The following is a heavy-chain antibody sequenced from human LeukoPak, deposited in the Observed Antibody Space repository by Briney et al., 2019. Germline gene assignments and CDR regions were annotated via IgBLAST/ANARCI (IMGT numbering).Heavy chain of an antibody. Sequence: PVGSLRLSCEATGFTFSSYWMHWVRQAPGKGLVWVSRINSDGSSTSYADSVKGRFTISRDNAKNTLYLQMNSLRAEDTAVYYCARDPGYSSGPDAFDIWGQGTMVTVS. CDR2: INSDGSST. J-gene: IGHJ3*02. CDR3: ARDPGYSSGPDAFDI. CDR1: GFTFSSYW. D-gene: IGHD6-19*01. V-gene: IGHV3-74*01.